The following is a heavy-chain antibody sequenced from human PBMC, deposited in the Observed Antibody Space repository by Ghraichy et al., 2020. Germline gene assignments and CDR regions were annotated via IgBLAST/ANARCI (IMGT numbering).Heavy chain of an antibody. V-gene: IGHV4-61*02. D-gene: IGHD6-19*01. CDR2: IYTSGST. CDR1: GGSISSGSYY. Sequence: SETLSLTCTVSGGSISSGSYYWSWIRQPAGKGLEWIGRIYTSGSTNYNPSLKSRVTISVDTSKNQFSLKLSSVTAADTDVYYCARGPDSSGGFDPWGQGTLVTVSS. CDR3: ARGPDSSGGFDP. J-gene: IGHJ5*02.